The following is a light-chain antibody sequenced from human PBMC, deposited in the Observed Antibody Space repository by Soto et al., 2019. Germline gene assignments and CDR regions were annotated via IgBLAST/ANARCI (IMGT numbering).Light chain of an antibody. CDR2: KVS. CDR1: QSLVYSDGNTY. J-gene: IGKJ5*01. CDR3: QQYNNWPPIT. V-gene: IGKV2-30*01. Sequence: DAVLTRSPLSLPVTLGQPATISCRSSQSLVYSDGNTYLNWFQQRPGQSPRRLIYKVSHRDSGVPDRFSGSGSGTDFTLEISRVEAEDVGVYYCQQYNNWPPITFGQGTRLEIK.